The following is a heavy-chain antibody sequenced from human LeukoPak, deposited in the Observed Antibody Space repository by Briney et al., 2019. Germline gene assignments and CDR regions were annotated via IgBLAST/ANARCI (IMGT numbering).Heavy chain of an antibody. Sequence: SETLSLTCAVYGGSFSGYYWSWIRQPPGKGLEWIGEINHSGSTNYNPSLKSRVTISVDTSKNQFSLKLSSVTAADTAVYYCARERLRYFDWLFDAFDIWGQGTMVTVSS. V-gene: IGHV4-34*01. CDR1: GGSFSGYY. CDR3: ARERLRYFDWLFDAFDI. CDR2: INHSGST. D-gene: IGHD3-9*01. J-gene: IGHJ3*02.